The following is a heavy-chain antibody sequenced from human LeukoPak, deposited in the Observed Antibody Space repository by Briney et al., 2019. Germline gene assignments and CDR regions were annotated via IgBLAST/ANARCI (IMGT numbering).Heavy chain of an antibody. Sequence: GGSLRLSCAASGFTFDDYTMHWVRQAPGKGLEWVAVISYDGSNKYYADSVKGRFTISRDNSKNTLYLQMNSLRAEDTAVYYCAKSRSSGSYCIDYWGQGTLVTVSS. CDR2: ISYDGSNK. D-gene: IGHD3-10*01. V-gene: IGHV3-30-3*02. J-gene: IGHJ4*02. CDR1: GFTFDDYT. CDR3: AKSRSSGSYCIDY.